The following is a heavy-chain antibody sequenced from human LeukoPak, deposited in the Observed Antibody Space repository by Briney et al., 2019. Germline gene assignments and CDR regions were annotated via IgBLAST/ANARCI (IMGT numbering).Heavy chain of an antibody. V-gene: IGHV4-39*07. CDR2: IYYSGST. Sequence: ASETLSLTCTVSGGSISSSSYYWGWIRQPPGKGLEWIGSIYYSGSTYYNPSLKSRVTISVDTSKNQFSLKLSSVTAADTAVYYCVRVQPTSYYFDYWGQGTL. CDR1: GGSISSSSYY. CDR3: VRVQPTSYYFDY. J-gene: IGHJ4*02. D-gene: IGHD3-10*01.